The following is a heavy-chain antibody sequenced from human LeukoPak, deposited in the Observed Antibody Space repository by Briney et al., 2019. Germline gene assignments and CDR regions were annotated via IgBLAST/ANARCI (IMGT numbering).Heavy chain of an antibody. Sequence: PGGSLRLSCVASGFTFSNYGMNWVRQAPGKGPEWVSFISRSDMTTYYADSVEGRFTISRDNAKNSLFLQMDSLRADDTAVYYCVRYNWNRADYWGQGTLVVVSA. CDR1: GFTFSNYG. J-gene: IGHJ4*02. CDR2: ISRSDMTT. V-gene: IGHV3-48*03. D-gene: IGHD1/OR15-1a*01. CDR3: VRYNWNRADY.